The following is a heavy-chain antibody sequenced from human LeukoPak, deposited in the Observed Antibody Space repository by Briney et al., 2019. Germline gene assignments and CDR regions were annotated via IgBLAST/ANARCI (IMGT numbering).Heavy chain of an antibody. Sequence: GGSLRLSCAASGFTFSNAWMSWVRQASGKGLEWVSYISSSGSTIYYADSVKGRFTISRDNAKNSLYLQMNSLRAEDTAVYYCARDTVTTGWFDPWGQGTLVTVSS. CDR1: GFTFSNAW. CDR3: ARDTVTTGWFDP. J-gene: IGHJ5*02. V-gene: IGHV3-11*01. CDR2: ISSSGSTI. D-gene: IGHD4-17*01.